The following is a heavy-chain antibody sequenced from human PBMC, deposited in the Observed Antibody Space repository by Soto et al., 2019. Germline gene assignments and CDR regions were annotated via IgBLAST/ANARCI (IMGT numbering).Heavy chain of an antibody. CDR1: GFTFSSYW. CDR3: ARGVPGYYAVDV. J-gene: IGHJ6*02. CDR2: LNSGGTTA. V-gene: IGHV3-74*01. Sequence: GGSLRLSCAASGFTFSSYWMHWVRQAPGKGLMWISRLNSGGTTANYAVSASGRFTISRDNAKNTLYLQLNSLSDEDTAVYYCARGVPGYYAVDVWGQGTTVTVSS.